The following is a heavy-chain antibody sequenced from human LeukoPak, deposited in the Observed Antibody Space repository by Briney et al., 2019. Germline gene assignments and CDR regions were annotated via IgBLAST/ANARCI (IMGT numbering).Heavy chain of an antibody. V-gene: IGHV3-23*01. Sequence: GGSLRLSCAASGFTFSSYAMSWVRQAPGKGLEWVSAISGSGGSTYYADSMKGRFTISRDNSKNTLYLQMNSLRAEDTAVYYCAKRMGYSSGWYYFDYWGQGTLVTVSS. J-gene: IGHJ4*02. CDR1: GFTFSSYA. CDR2: ISGSGGST. D-gene: IGHD6-19*01. CDR3: AKRMGYSSGWYYFDY.